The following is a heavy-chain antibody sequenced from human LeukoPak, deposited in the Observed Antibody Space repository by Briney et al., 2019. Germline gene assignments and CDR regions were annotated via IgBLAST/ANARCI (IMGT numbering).Heavy chain of an antibody. D-gene: IGHD3-9*01. Sequence: ASVKVSCQASGYTFTSYDINWVRQATGQGLEWMGWMNPYSGNTGFAQKFQGRVTMTRNTSINTANMELSSLRSEDTAVYYCARGPHYDILTGYYHFDYWGQGTQVTVSS. V-gene: IGHV1-8*01. CDR2: MNPYSGNT. J-gene: IGHJ4*02. CDR1: GYTFTSYD. CDR3: ARGPHYDILTGYYHFDY.